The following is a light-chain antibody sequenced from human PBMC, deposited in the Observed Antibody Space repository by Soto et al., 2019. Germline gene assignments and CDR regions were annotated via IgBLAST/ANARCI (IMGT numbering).Light chain of an antibody. V-gene: IGKV3-11*01. CDR2: DAS. Sequence: EIVLTQSPSTLSWSAGERATLSWRASQSVSSYLAWYQQKPGQSPRLLVYDASNRATGIPARFSGSGSGTDFTLTISRLEPEDFATYYCHQYYKWPLTFGGGTKVDIK. CDR1: QSVSSY. J-gene: IGKJ4*01. CDR3: HQYYKWPLT.